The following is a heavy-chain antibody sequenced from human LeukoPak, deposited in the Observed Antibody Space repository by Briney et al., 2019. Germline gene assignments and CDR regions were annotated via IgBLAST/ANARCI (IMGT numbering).Heavy chain of an antibody. CDR1: GGSFSGYY. J-gene: IGHJ6*03. Sequence: SSETLSLTCAVCGGSFSGYYWSWIRQPPGKGLEWIGEINHSGSTNYNPSLKSRVTISVDTSKNQFSLKLSSVTAADTAVYYCARGKGSGKYYYYYYMDVWGKGTTVTISS. CDR3: ARGKGSGKYYYYYYMDV. CDR2: INHSGST. V-gene: IGHV4-34*01. D-gene: IGHD3-10*01.